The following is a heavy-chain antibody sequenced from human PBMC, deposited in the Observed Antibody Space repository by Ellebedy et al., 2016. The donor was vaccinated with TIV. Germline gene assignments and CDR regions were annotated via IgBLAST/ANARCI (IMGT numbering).Heavy chain of an antibody. CDR3: ARDPVGVGPAFDI. CDR2: ISGSGYST. Sequence: PGGSLRLSCAASGFTFSSYAMSWVRQAPGKGLEWVSAISGSGYSTYYADSVKGRFTISRDNSKDTLYLQMNSLRAEDTAVYYCARDPVGVGPAFDIWGQGTMVTVSS. D-gene: IGHD4-23*01. J-gene: IGHJ3*02. CDR1: GFTFSSYA. V-gene: IGHV3-23*01.